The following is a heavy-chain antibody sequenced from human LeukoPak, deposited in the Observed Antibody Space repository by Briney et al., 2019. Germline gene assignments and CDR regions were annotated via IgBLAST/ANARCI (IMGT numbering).Heavy chain of an antibody. J-gene: IGHJ5*02. CDR1: GFTFSSYS. Sequence: GGSLRLSCAASGFTFSSYSVNWVRQAPGKGLEWVSSISSSSSYIYYADSVKGRFTISRDNAKNSLYLQMNSLRAEDTAVYYCARDNYGDNWFDPWGQGTLVTVSS. V-gene: IGHV3-21*01. CDR3: ARDNYGDNWFDP. CDR2: ISSSSSYI. D-gene: IGHD4-17*01.